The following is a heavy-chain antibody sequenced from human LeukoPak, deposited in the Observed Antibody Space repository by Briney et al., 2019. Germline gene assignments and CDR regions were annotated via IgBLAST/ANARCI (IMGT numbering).Heavy chain of an antibody. CDR1: GFTFSNAW. CDR3: TTDLWCSSTSCQGDY. Sequence: GGSLRLSCAASGFTFSNAWMSWVRQAPGKGLEWVGRIKSKTDGGTTDYAAPVKGRFTISRDDSKNTLYLQMNSLKTEDTAVYYCTTDLWCSSTSCQGDYWGQGTLVTVCS. D-gene: IGHD2-2*01. V-gene: IGHV3-15*01. J-gene: IGHJ4*02. CDR2: IKSKTDGGTT.